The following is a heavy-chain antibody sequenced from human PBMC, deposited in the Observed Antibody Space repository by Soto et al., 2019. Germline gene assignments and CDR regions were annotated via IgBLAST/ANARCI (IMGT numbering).Heavy chain of an antibody. D-gene: IGHD3-10*01. Sequence: EVQLVEAGGGLVQPGGSLRLSCAASGFTFSIYSMNWVRQAPGRGLEWVSYISHSSSPIYYADSVKGRFTISRDNAKNSLHLQMNSLKAEDTAVYYCVREWFGDSYWGQGTLVTVSS. V-gene: IGHV3-48*01. CDR1: GFTFSIYS. CDR3: VREWFGDSY. J-gene: IGHJ4*02. CDR2: ISHSSSPI.